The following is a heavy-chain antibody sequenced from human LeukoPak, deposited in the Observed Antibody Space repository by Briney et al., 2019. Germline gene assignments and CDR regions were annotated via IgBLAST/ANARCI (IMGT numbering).Heavy chain of an antibody. Sequence: ESGPTLVKPTQTLTLTCTFSGFSLSTSGVGVCCVRQPPRMALEWLALICWDDDKRYSPSLKSRLTITKDTSKNQVVLTMTNMDPLDTATYYCAHSAGYCSGGSCYSDWGQGPLVTVSS. J-gene: IGHJ4*02. D-gene: IGHD2-15*01. CDR2: ICWDDDK. CDR1: GFSLSTSGVG. V-gene: IGHV2-5*02. CDR3: AHSAGYCSGGSCYSD.